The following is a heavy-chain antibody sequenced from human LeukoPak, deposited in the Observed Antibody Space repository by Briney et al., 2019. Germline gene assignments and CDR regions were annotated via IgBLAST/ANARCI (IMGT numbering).Heavy chain of an antibody. CDR3: ASTYYSTSLRGAFDI. D-gene: IGHD6-6*01. V-gene: IGHV5-51*01. J-gene: IGHJ3*02. CDR2: IYPGDSDT. CDR1: GYSFTSYW. Sequence: GESLKISRKGSGYSFTSYWIGWVRQMPGKGLEWMGIIYPGDSDTRYSPSFQGQVTISADKSISTAYLQWSSLKASDTAMYYCASTYYSTSLRGAFDIWGQGTMVTVSS.